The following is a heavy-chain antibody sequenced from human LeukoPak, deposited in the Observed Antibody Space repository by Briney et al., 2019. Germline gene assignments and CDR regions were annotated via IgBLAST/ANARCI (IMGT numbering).Heavy chain of an antibody. V-gene: IGHV1-69*05. CDR1: GGTFSSYA. D-gene: IGHD2-21*02. CDR2: IIPIFGTA. CDR3: ARDFSKRGPEVVTATHFDY. Sequence: GSSVKVSCKASGGTFSSYAISWVRQAPGQGLEWMGGIIPIFGTANYAQKFQGRVTITTDESTSTAYMELSSLRSEDTAVYYCARDFSKRGPEVVTATHFDYWGQGTLVTVSS. J-gene: IGHJ4*02.